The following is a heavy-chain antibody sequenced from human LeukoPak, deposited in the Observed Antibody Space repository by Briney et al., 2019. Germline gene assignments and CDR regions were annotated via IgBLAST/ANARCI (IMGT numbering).Heavy chain of an antibody. J-gene: IGHJ4*02. CDR3: ARDQYAGYDPYYFDY. D-gene: IGHD2-2*01. Sequence: GGSLRLSCTASGFTFGAYAMTWVRRAPGKGLEWVSFIRSRTYGGTTEYAASVKGRFTISRDDSKSIAYLQMNSLKTEDTAVYYCARDQYAGYDPYYFDYWGQGTLVTVSS. V-gene: IGHV3-49*04. CDR1: GFTFGAYA. CDR2: IRSRTYGGTT.